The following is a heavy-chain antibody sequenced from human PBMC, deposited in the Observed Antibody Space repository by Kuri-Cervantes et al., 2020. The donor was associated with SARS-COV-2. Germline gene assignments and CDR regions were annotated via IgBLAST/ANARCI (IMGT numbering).Heavy chain of an antibody. J-gene: IGHJ4*02. D-gene: IGHD5-12*01. CDR1: GYTLTELS. CDR3: ATGAGWLRLRGYYFDY. Sequence: ASVKVSCKVSGYTLTELSMRWVRQAPGKGLEWMGGFDPEDGETIYAQKFQGRVTMTEDTSTDTAYMELSSLRSEDTAVYYCATGAGWLRLRGYYFDYWGQGTLVTVSS. CDR2: FDPEDGET. V-gene: IGHV1-24*01.